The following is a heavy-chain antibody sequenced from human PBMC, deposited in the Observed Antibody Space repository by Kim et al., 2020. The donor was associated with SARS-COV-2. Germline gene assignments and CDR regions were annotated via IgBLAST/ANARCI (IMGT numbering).Heavy chain of an antibody. Sequence: ASVKVSCKASGYTFTSYGISWVRQAPGQGLEWMGWISAYNGNTNYAQKLQGRVTMTTDTSTSTAYMELRSLRSDDTAVYYCARTGPHDLGWDPALSVAPTRVYGMDVWGHGTTVTVSS. D-gene: IGHD6-19*01. CDR2: ISAYNGNT. CDR1: GYTFTSYG. J-gene: IGHJ6*02. V-gene: IGHV1-18*01. CDR3: ARTGPHDLGWDPALSVAPTRVYGMDV.